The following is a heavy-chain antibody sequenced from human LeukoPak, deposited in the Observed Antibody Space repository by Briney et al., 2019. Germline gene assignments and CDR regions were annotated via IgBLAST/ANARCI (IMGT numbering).Heavy chain of an antibody. CDR2: INAGNGNT. CDR3: ALAVTTAFDY. Sequence: ASVKVSCKASGYTFTSYAMHWVRQAPGQRLEWMGWINAGNGNTKHSQKFQGRVTITRDTSASTAYMELSSLRSEDTAVYYCALAVTTAFDYWGQGTLVTVSS. CDR1: GYTFTSYA. J-gene: IGHJ4*02. D-gene: IGHD4-17*01. V-gene: IGHV1-3*01.